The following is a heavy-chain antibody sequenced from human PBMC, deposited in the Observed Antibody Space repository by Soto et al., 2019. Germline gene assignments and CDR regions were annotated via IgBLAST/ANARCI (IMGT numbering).Heavy chain of an antibody. J-gene: IGHJ4*02. CDR2: VNPNNGNT. Sequence: GASVKVSCKASGNTFTSDNINWVRQAPGQGLEWMGWVNPNNGNTGYAQKFQGRLTMTRNTSISTAYMELSSLRSEDTAVYYCASGIPADCWGQGALVTVXS. CDR3: ASGIPADC. CDR1: GNTFTSDN. V-gene: IGHV1-8*01.